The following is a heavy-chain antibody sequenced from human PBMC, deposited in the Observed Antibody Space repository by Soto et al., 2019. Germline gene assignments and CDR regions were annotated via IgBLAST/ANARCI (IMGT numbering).Heavy chain of an antibody. CDR1: GYSFTTYW. D-gene: IGHD6-19*01. J-gene: IGHJ4*02. Sequence: XESLKVSWKCSGYSFTTYWIGWVLQMPGKGLEWMGIIYPGDSDIRYSPSFQGQVTISVDKSISTAYLQWSSLKASDTAMYYCARLYGIVVAHNPPIDLWGQGTQVTVSS. CDR2: IYPGDSDI. V-gene: IGHV5-51*01. CDR3: ARLYGIVVAHNPPIDL.